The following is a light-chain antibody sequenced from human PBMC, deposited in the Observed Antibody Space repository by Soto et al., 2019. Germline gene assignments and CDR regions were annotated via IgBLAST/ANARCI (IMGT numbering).Light chain of an antibody. V-gene: IGKV3-15*01. J-gene: IGKJ1*01. CDR1: QSVSSN. CDR2: GAS. CDR3: QQYSTARGT. Sequence: EIVMTQSPATLSVSPGERATLSCRASQSVSSNLAGYQQKPGQAPRLLIYGASTRATGIPARFSGSGSGTDFTLTISSLQSEDFAVYYCQQYSTARGTFGQGTKLEIK.